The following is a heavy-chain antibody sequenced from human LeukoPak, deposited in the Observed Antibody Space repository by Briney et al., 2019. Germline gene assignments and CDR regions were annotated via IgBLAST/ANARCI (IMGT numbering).Heavy chain of an antibody. Sequence: PGGSLRLSCAASGFSFSSYAMHWVRQAPGKGLEWVAVISFDGSNKYYADSVDGRFVISRDDSKNTLYMHLNSLRDDDSAAYFCARVYLERLTAGYFDHWGQGTQVTVSP. D-gene: IGHD2-8*01. CDR2: ISFDGSNK. CDR3: ARVYLERLTAGYFDH. CDR1: GFSFSSYA. J-gene: IGHJ4*02. V-gene: IGHV3-30*09.